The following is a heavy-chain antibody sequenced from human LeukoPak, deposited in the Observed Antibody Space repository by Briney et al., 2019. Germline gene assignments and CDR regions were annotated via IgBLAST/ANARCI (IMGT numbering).Heavy chain of an antibody. Sequence: PGGSLRLSCAASGFNFSTYSMNWVRQAPGKGLEWVSYISVRGGDIYYADSVKGRFTVSRDNAKNSLYLQMHTLRDEDTAVYYCARGKGRGYSYGWDYWGQGTLVTVSS. CDR3: ARGKGRGYSYGWDY. CDR2: ISVRGGDI. D-gene: IGHD5-18*01. CDR1: GFNFSTYS. V-gene: IGHV3-48*02. J-gene: IGHJ4*02.